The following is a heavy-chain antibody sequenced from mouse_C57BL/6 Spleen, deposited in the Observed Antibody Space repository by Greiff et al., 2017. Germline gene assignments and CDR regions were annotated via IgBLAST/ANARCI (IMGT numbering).Heavy chain of an antibody. CDR1: GFNIKDYY. V-gene: IGHV14-1*01. J-gene: IGHJ4*01. CDR2: IDPEDGDT. Sequence: EVKLMESGAELVRPGASVKLSCTASGFNIKDYYMHWVKQRPEQGLEWIGRIDPEDGDTEYAPKFQGKATMTADTSSNTAYLQLSSLTSEDTAVYYCTRFFRYDGYPYAMDYWGQGTSVTVSS. CDR3: TRFFRYDGYPYAMDY. D-gene: IGHD2-3*01.